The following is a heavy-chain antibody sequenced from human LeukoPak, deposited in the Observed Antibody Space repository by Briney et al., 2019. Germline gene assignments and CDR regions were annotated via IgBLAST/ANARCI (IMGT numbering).Heavy chain of an antibody. V-gene: IGHV3-30-3*01. CDR1: KFTFSSYS. D-gene: IGHD1-14*01. Sequence: GGSLRLSCAASKFTFSSYSMHWVRQAPGKGLEWVAVILYDGSNENYADSVKGRFTISRDNSKNTLYLQMNSLRAEDTAVYYCARERIPGRGYFQPWGQGTLVTVSS. J-gene: IGHJ1*01. CDR2: ILYDGSNE. CDR3: ARERIPGRGYFQP.